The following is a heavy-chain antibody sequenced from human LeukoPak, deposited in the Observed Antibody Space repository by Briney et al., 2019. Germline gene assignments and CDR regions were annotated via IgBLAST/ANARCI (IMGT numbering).Heavy chain of an antibody. V-gene: IGHV1-69*06. J-gene: IGHJ4*01. Sequence: LVKVSCKASGGTFSSYAISWVRQAPGQGLEWMGGIIPIFGTANYAQKFKGRVTITADKSTSTAYMELSSLRSEDTAVYYCARTYYYDSSGYYWGILDYWGQGTLVTVSS. CDR2: IIPIFGTA. D-gene: IGHD3-22*01. CDR1: GGTFSSYA. CDR3: ARTYYYDSSGYYWGILDY.